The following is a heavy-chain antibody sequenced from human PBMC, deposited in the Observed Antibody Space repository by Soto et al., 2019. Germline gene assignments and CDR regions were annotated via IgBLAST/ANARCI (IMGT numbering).Heavy chain of an antibody. CDR2: INSDGSST. Sequence: GGSLRLSCAASGFTFSSYWMHWVRQAPGKGLVWVSRINSDGSSTTYADSVKGRFTISRDNAKNTLYLQMNSLRAEDTAVYYCAREYSSSRYFDYWGQGTLVTVSS. V-gene: IGHV3-74*01. D-gene: IGHD6-6*01. J-gene: IGHJ4*02. CDR1: GFTFSSYW. CDR3: AREYSSSRYFDY.